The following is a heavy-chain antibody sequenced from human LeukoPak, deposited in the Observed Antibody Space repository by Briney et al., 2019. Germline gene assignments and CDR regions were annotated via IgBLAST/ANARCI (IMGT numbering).Heavy chain of an antibody. V-gene: IGHV3-48*02. CDR1: GFIFSNYD. Sequence: GGSLRLSCVTSGFIFSNYDMIWVRQAPGKGLEWVSYITTSSSPIYYADSVKGRFTISRDNARDSLYLQMNSLRDEDTAVYFCVRGYYDSSGYYGSGYWGQGTPVTVSS. CDR2: ITTSSSPI. J-gene: IGHJ4*02. CDR3: VRGYYDSSGYYGSGY. D-gene: IGHD3-22*01.